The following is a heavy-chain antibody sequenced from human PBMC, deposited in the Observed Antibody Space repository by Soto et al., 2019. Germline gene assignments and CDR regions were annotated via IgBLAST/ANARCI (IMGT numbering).Heavy chain of an antibody. CDR1: GGTFSKYA. CDR3: ARSRAAAPPRVGMDV. D-gene: IGHD6-13*01. CDR2: IIPFFQTP. Sequence: SVKVSCKASGGTFSKYAISWVRQAPGQGLEWMGGIIPFFQTPNYAQKYQGRVTTTADESTTTAYMEMRSLRSEDTAVYYCARSRAAAPPRVGMDVWGQGTTVTVSS. V-gene: IGHV1-69*13. J-gene: IGHJ6*02.